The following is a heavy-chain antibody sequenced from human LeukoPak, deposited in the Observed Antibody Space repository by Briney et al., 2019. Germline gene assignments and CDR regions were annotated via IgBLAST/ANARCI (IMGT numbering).Heavy chain of an antibody. J-gene: IGHJ6*02. V-gene: IGHV4-59*08. CDR1: GGSISSYY. CDR3: ARQKYYYDSSGYPPLYYYYYGMDV. D-gene: IGHD3-22*01. CDR2: IYYSGST. Sequence: SETLSLTCTVSGGSISSYYWSWIRQPPGKGLEWIGYIYYSGSTNYNPSLKSRVTVSVDTSKNQFSLKLSSVTAADTAVYYCARQKYYYDSSGYPPLYYYYYGMDVWGQGTTVTVSS.